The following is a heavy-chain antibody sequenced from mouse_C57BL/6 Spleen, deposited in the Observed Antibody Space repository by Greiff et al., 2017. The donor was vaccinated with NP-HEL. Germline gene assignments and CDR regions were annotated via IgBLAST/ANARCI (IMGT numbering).Heavy chain of an antibody. Sequence: VQLQQPGAELVRPGSSVKLSCKASGYTFTSYWMHWVKQRPIQGLEWIGNIDPSDSETHYNQKFKDKATLTVDKSSSTAYMQLSSLTSEDSAVYYCAREGPNWDGGFAYWGQGTLVTVSA. CDR2: IDPSDSET. V-gene: IGHV1-52*01. D-gene: IGHD4-1*01. CDR3: AREGPNWDGGFAY. CDR1: GYTFTSYW. J-gene: IGHJ3*01.